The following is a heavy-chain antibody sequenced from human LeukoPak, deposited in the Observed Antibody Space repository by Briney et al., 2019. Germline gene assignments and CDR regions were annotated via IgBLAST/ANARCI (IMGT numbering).Heavy chain of an antibody. D-gene: IGHD3-22*01. V-gene: IGHV3-30-3*01. J-gene: IGHJ4*02. CDR3: ARLWSSDRPGDS. CDR2: ISYDGSNK. Sequence: GRSLRLSCAASGFTFSSYAMHWVRQAPGKGLEWVAVISYDGSNKYYADSVKGRFTISRDNSKNTLYLQMNSLRAEDTAVYYCARLWSSDRPGDSWGQGTQVTVSS. CDR1: GFTFSSYA.